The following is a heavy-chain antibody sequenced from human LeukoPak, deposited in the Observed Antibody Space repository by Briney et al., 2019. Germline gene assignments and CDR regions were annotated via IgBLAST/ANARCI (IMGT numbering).Heavy chain of an antibody. CDR2: ISTSGSTI. D-gene: IGHD3-16*01. Sequence: PGGSLRLSCAASGFSFSDYHMSWIRQAPGEGLEWVSYISTSGSTIYYADSVKGRFTISRDNSKNSLYLQMNSLRAEDTAVYYCAREIRRAYNWFDPWGQGTLVTVSS. CDR3: AREIRRAYNWFDP. CDR1: GFSFSDYH. V-gene: IGHV3-11*04. J-gene: IGHJ5*02.